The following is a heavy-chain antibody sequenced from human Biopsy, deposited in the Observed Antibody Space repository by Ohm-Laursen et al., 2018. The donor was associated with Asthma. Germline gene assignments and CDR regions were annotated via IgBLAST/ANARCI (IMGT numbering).Heavy chain of an antibody. CDR1: GGSINNYY. CDR2: IYYTGST. Sequence: LSLTCAVSGGSINNYYWSWIRQPPGKGLDLIGYIYYTGSTNYNPSLKSRVTLSVDTSNNQFSLKLSSVTAADTAFYYCARVWAGGFDSWGQGTLVTVSS. CDR3: ARVWAGGFDS. J-gene: IGHJ4*02. D-gene: IGHD6-19*01. V-gene: IGHV4-59*01.